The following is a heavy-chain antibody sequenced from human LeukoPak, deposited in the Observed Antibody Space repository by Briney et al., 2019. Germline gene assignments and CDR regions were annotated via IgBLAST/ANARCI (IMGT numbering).Heavy chain of an antibody. D-gene: IGHD3-22*01. Sequence: SETLSLTCTVSGGSISSYYWSWIRQPAGKGLEWIGRIYTSGSTNYNPSLKSRVPMSVDTSKNQFSLKLSSVTAADTAVYYCARDLYYDSSGYYYGAQVAFDIWGQGTMVTVSS. CDR2: IYTSGST. CDR1: GGSISSYY. CDR3: ARDLYYDSSGYYYGAQVAFDI. J-gene: IGHJ3*02. V-gene: IGHV4-4*07.